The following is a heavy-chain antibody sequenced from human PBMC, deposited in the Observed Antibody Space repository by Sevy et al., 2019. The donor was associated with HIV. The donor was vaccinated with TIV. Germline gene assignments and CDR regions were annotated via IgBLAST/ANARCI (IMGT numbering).Heavy chain of an antibody. Sequence: ASVKVSCKASGGTFSSYAISWVRQAPGQGLEWMGGIIPIFGTANYAQKFQGRVTITADESTSTAYMELSSLRSEDTAVYYCARDRSSYGSGSYYKGYYGMDVWSQGTTVTVSS. CDR2: IIPIFGTA. J-gene: IGHJ6*02. D-gene: IGHD3-10*01. CDR1: GGTFSSYA. V-gene: IGHV1-69*13. CDR3: ARDRSSYGSGSYYKGYYGMDV.